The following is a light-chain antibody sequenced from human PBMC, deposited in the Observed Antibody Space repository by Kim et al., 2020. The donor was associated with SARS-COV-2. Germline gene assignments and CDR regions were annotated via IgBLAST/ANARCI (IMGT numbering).Light chain of an antibody. CDR2: YDS. J-gene: IGLJ3*02. CDR1: NIGSKS. Sequence: PVKPGRITGGGNNIGSKSVHWYQQKPGQATVLVIYYDSDRPSGIPERFSGSNSGNTATLTISRVEAGDEDDYYCQVWDSSSDHHWVFGGGTQLTVL. CDR3: QVWDSSSDHHWV. V-gene: IGLV3-21*04.